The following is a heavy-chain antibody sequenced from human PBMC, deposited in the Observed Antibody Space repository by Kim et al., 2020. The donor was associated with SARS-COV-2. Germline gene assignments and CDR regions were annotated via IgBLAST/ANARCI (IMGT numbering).Heavy chain of an antibody. Sequence: SVKVSCKASGGTFSSYAISWVRQAPGQGLEWMGRIIPILGIANYAQKFQGRVTITADKSTSTAYMELSSLRSEDTAVYYCARDVPPNSYGHAEGDYWGQGTLVIVSS. CDR3: ARDVPPNSYGHAEGDY. V-gene: IGHV1-69*04. D-gene: IGHD5-18*01. CDR2: IIPILGIA. J-gene: IGHJ4*02. CDR1: GGTFSSYA.